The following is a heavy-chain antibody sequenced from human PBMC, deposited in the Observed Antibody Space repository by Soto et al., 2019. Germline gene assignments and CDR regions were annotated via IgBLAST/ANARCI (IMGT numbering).Heavy chain of an antibody. Sequence: ELQLVQSGGGLAQPGGSLRLSCIASGFSSSDYWMAWIRQVPGKGLELVAAINGDGSDRDYLESVEGRFTISRDNANNSVFLHLNTLTAEDTAVYFCTRDPSWGAFDIWGQGTMVTVSS. D-gene: IGHD7-27*01. CDR1: GFSSSDYW. CDR2: INGDGSDR. J-gene: IGHJ3*02. CDR3: TRDPSWGAFDI. V-gene: IGHV3-7*01.